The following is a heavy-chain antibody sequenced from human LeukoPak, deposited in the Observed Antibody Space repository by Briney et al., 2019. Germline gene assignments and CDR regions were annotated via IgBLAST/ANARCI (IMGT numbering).Heavy chain of an antibody. CDR1: GFTFDDYA. CDR3: TKDGHSCDFDY. J-gene: IGHJ4*02. D-gene: IGHD2-21*01. V-gene: IGHV3-43*02. Sequence: GGSLRLSCAASGFTFDDYAMHWVRQAPGKGLEWVSLISEDGSSTYYADSVKGRFTISRDNSKNSLYLQMSSLRTEDTALYYCTKDGHSCDFDYWGQGTLVTVSS. CDR2: ISEDGSST.